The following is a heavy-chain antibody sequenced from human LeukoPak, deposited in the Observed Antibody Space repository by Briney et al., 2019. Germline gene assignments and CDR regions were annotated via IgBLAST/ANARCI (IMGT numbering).Heavy chain of an antibody. CDR2: IYPNSGGT. D-gene: IGHD1-14*01. CDR3: ARANQNYFDY. CDR1: GYTFTDYY. J-gene: IGHJ4*02. V-gene: IGHV1-2*02. Sequence: VASVKVSCKASGYTFTDYYIHWVRQAPGQGLEWMGWIYPNSGGTKYAQKFQGRVTMTRDTSISTAFMELSRLRSDDTAKYYCARANQNYFDYWGQGTLVTVSS.